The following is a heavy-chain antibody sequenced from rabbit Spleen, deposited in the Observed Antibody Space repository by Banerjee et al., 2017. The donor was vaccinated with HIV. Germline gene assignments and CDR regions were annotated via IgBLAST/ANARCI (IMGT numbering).Heavy chain of an antibody. CDR3: ARDTSSSFSSYGMDL. D-gene: IGHD1-1*01. Sequence: QEQLEESAGGLVQPGGSLTLTCTASGFSFSNKVVMCWVRQAPGKGLEWIACIDTGSNGFTYFASWAKGRFTISKTSSTTVTLQMTSLTAADTATYFCARDTSSSFSSYGMDLWGPGTLVTVS. J-gene: IGHJ6*01. CDR2: IDTGSNGFT. V-gene: IGHV1S45*01. CDR1: GFSFSNKVV.